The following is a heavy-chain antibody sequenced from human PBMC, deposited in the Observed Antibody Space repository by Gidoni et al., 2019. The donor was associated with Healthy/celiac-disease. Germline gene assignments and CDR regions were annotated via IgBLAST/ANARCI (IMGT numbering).Heavy chain of an antibody. CDR2: IDYSGST. J-gene: IGHJ5*02. CDR3: ARSKFRRVPAANGPYNWFDP. D-gene: IGHD2-2*01. CDR1: GGSIRSSSYY. Sequence: QLQLQESGPGLVKPSETLSLTGTVSGGSIRSSSYYWGWIRQPPGKGLEWIGTIDYSGSTYYNPSPKSRVTISVDTSKNQFSLKLSSVTAADTAVYYCARSKFRRVPAANGPYNWFDPWGQGTLVTVSS. V-gene: IGHV4-39*01.